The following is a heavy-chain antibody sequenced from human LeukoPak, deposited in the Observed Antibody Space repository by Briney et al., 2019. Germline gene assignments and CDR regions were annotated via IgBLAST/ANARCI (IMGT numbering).Heavy chain of an antibody. V-gene: IGHV3-23*01. CDR1: GFTFSSYD. CDR3: ASAGGSSMALRFRWFDP. D-gene: IGHD6-6*01. CDR2: ISGSGGST. J-gene: IGHJ5*02. Sequence: GGSLRLSCAASGFTFSSYDMHWVRQAPGKGLEWVSGISGSGGSTYYADSVKGRFTISRDNSKNTLYLQMNSLRAEDTALYYCASAGGSSMALRFRWFDPWGQGTLVTVSS.